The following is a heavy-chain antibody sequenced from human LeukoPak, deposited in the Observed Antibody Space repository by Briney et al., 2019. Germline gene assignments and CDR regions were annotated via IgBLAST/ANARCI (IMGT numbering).Heavy chain of an antibody. J-gene: IGHJ6*03. CDR2: IYTSVSY. V-gene: IGHV4-4*07. D-gene: IGHD3-10*01. CDR1: GGSISSYY. CDR3: ARDATMVRGVITHMDV. Sequence: SETLSLTCTVSGGSISSYYWSWIRQPAGKGLEWIGRIYTSVSYNYNPSLKSRVTMSVDTSKNQFSLKLSSVTAADTAVYYCARDATMVRGVITHMDVWGKGTTVTISS.